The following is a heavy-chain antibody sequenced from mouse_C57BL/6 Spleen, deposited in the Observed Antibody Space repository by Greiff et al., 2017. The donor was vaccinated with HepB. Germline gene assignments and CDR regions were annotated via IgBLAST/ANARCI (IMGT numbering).Heavy chain of an antibody. J-gene: IGHJ2*01. CDR1: GYTFTDYE. V-gene: IGHV1-15*01. CDR2: IDPETGGT. D-gene: IGHD2-2*01. Sequence: QVQLQQSGAELVRPGASVTLSCKASGYTFTDYEMHWVKQTPVHGLEWIGAIDPETGGTAYNQKFKGKAILTADKSSSTAYMELRSLTSEDSAVYYCTRSYYGYDRRFFDYWGQGTTLTVSS. CDR3: TRSYYGYDRRFFDY.